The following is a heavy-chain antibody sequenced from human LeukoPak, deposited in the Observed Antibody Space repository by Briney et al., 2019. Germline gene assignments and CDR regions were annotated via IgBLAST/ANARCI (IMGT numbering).Heavy chain of an antibody. J-gene: IGHJ4*02. Sequence: ASVRVSCKASGYTFTNYGITWVRQAPGQGLEWMGWISAYSGNTNYVQKFQGRVTMAKDTSTSTAYMELRSLRSDDTAVYYCARDIATVVHQDWGQGTLVTVSS. CDR1: GYTFTNYG. D-gene: IGHD2-2*01. V-gene: IGHV1-18*01. CDR3: ARDIATVVHQD. CDR2: ISAYSGNT.